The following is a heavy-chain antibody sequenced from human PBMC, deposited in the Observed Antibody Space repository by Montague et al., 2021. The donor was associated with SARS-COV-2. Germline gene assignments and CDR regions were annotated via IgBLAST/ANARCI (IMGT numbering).Heavy chain of an antibody. J-gene: IGHJ5*02. CDR2: IYYSGST. D-gene: IGHD3-10*01. CDR1: SGSISSVSSY. CDR3: ARHQHLWFGELLDWFDP. Sequence: SETLSLTCSVSSGSISSVSSYWGWIRQPPGKGLEWIGSIYYSGSTYYNPSLKSRVTISVDTSKNQFSLKLSSVTAADTAVYYCARHQHLWFGELLDWFDPWGQGTLVTVSS. V-gene: IGHV4-39*01.